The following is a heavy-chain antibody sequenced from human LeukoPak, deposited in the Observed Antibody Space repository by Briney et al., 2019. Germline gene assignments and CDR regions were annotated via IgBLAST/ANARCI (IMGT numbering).Heavy chain of an antibody. CDR2: ISAYNGNT. D-gene: IGHD1-26*01. CDR1: GYTFTSCG. J-gene: IGHJ5*02. Sequence: ASVKVSCKASGYTFTSCGISWVRQAPGQGLEWMGWISAYNGNTNYAQKLQGRVTMTTDTSTSTAYMELRSLRPDDTAVYYCARTGSLTHLNWFDPWGQGTLVTVSS. CDR3: ARTGSLTHLNWFDP. V-gene: IGHV1-18*01.